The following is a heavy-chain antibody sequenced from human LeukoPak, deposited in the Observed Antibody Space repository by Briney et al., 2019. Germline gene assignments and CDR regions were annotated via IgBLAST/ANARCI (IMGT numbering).Heavy chain of an antibody. CDR3: ARDSGSGNNDY. Sequence: ASVKVSCKASGYTFTGSLMHWVRQAPGQRLEWVGWINAGNGNTKYSQNFQGRVTFISNTSATTAFMELSSLRSEDAAVYYCARDSGSGNNDYWGQGTLVTVSS. CDR2: INAGNGNT. D-gene: IGHD1-26*01. V-gene: IGHV1-3*01. J-gene: IGHJ4*02. CDR1: GYTFTGSL.